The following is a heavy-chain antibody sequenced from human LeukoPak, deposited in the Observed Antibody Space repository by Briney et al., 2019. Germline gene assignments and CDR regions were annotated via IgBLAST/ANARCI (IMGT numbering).Heavy chain of an antibody. J-gene: IGHJ4*02. V-gene: IGHV4-34*01. Sequence: PETLSLTCVVYGGSFSGYYWSWIRQPPGKGLEWIGEINHSGSTNYNPSLKSRVTISVDTSKNQFSLKLTSVTAADTAVYYCATLGEYYDSSGYYYNWGQGTLVTVSS. CDR2: INHSGST. D-gene: IGHD3-22*01. CDR1: GGSFSGYY. CDR3: ATLGEYYDSSGYYYN.